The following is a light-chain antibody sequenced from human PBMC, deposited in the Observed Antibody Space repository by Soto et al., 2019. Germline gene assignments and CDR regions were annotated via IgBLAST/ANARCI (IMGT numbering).Light chain of an antibody. CDR1: QSVSSY. Sequence: EIVLTQSPATLSLSPGERATLSCRASQSVSSYLAWYQQKPGQAPRLLIYDASNRATGIPARFSGSGSGIDFTLTISGLESEDFVVYYCQQRSSSITFGQGTRLEIK. CDR2: DAS. CDR3: QQRSSSIT. V-gene: IGKV3-11*01. J-gene: IGKJ5*01.